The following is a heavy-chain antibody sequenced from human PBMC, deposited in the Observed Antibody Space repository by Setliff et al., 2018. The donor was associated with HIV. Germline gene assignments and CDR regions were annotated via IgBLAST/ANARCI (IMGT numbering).Heavy chain of an antibody. CDR1: GGTFRSHE. D-gene: IGHD3-22*01. J-gene: IGHJ3*02. Sequence: GASVKVSCKASGGTFRSHEISWVRQAPGQGLEWMGGIVPILNTGNYAPKFQGRFTISRDNSKNTLYLQMNSLRAEDTAVYFCAKGFYYDSGDGRVRAFDIWGQGTMVTVSS. V-gene: IGHV1-69*05. CDR3: AKGFYYDSGDGRVRAFDI. CDR2: IVPILNTG.